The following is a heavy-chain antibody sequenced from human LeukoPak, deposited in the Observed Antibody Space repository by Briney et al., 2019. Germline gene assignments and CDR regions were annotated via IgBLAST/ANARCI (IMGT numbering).Heavy chain of an antibody. V-gene: IGHV4-38-2*02. J-gene: IGHJ4*02. Sequence: SETLSLTCTVSGYSISSGYYRGWIRQPPGKGLEWIGSIYHSGSTYYNPSLKSRVTISVDTSKNQFSLKLSSVTAADTAVYYCARVYYYDTSFAAGGYYFDYWGQGTLVTVSS. CDR1: GYSISSGYY. CDR2: IYHSGST. CDR3: ARVYYYDTSFAAGGYYFDY. D-gene: IGHD3-22*01.